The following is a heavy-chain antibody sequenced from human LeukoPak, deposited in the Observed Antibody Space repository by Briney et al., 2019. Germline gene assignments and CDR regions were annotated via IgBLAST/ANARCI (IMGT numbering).Heavy chain of an antibody. CDR3: TTELLWFGELLYLSY. Sequence: GGSLRLSCAASGFTFSNAWMSWVRQAPGKGMEWDGRIKSKTDGGTTDYAAPVKGRFTISRDDSKNTLYLQMNSLKTEDTAVYYCTTELLWFGELLYLSYWGQGTLVTVSS. V-gene: IGHV3-15*01. CDR2: IKSKTDGGTT. J-gene: IGHJ4*02. D-gene: IGHD3-10*01. CDR1: GFTFSNAW.